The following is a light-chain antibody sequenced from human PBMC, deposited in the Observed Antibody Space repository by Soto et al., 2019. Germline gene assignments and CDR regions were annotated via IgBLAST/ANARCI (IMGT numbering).Light chain of an antibody. Sequence: DIQMTQSPSSLSASVGDRVTITCRASQSISLSLAWYQQKPGKAPDLLISDAYNLERGVHSRLSGSGSGTEFTLTIRRLEPEDFAVYYCKQYGTSPGTFGPGTKVDIK. J-gene: IGKJ1*01. CDR2: DAY. V-gene: IGKV1-5*01. CDR1: QSISLS. CDR3: KQYGTSPGT.